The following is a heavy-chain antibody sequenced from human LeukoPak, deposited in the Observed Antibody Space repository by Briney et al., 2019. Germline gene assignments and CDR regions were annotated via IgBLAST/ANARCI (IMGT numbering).Heavy chain of an antibody. J-gene: IGHJ4*02. CDR3: ATQKMMYSDY. Sequence: GGSLSLSCAVSGFPLEVYGMSWVRRAPGEGGEWVFGIYWNGGSPGSAPSAKGQSTFPRERARNTLYLKMTLLRAEARALYYFATQKMMYSDYWGQGTLVTVSA. CDR2: IYWNGGSP. V-gene: IGHV3-20*04. CDR1: GFPLEVYG. D-gene: IGHD2-15*01.